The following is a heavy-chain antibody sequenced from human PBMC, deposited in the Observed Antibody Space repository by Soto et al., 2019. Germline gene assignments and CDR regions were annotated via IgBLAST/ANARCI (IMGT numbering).Heavy chain of an antibody. D-gene: IGHD5-12*01. CDR1: GFTFSSYW. CDR3: ARDVEATNVDY. J-gene: IGHJ4*02. V-gene: IGHV3-74*01. Sequence: PGGSLRLACAASGFTFSSYWMHWVRQAPGKGLVWVSRINSDGSSTSYADSVKGRFTISRDNAKNTLYLQMNSLRAEDTAVYYCARDVEATNVDYCGQGTLVTVSS. CDR2: INSDGSST.